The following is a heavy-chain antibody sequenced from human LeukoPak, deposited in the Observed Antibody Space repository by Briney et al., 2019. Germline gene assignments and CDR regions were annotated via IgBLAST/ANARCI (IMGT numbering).Heavy chain of an antibody. Sequence: GGSLRLSCAASGFSFSNYGMNWVRQAPGKGLEWVSGIIGSGGTTYYADSVKGRFTISRDNSKNTVYLQINNLRDEDTAVYYCAKDDHLLRFLHWGQGTLVTVSS. CDR3: AKDDHLLRFLH. CDR2: IIGSGGTT. CDR1: GFSFSNYG. D-gene: IGHD3-16*01. J-gene: IGHJ4*02. V-gene: IGHV3-23*01.